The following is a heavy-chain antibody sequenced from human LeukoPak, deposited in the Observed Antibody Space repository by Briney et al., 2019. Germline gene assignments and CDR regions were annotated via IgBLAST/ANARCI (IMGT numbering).Heavy chain of an antibody. D-gene: IGHD2-15*01. V-gene: IGHV3-33*08. CDR3: AREPTRYCSGGSCYSRYFDY. Sequence: GGSLRLSCAASGFTFSSYAMHWVRQAPGKGLEWVAVIWYDGSNKYYADSVKGRFTISRDNSKNTLYLQMNSLRAEDTAVYYCAREPTRYCSGGSCYSRYFDYWGQGTLVTVSS. J-gene: IGHJ4*02. CDR1: GFTFSSYA. CDR2: IWYDGSNK.